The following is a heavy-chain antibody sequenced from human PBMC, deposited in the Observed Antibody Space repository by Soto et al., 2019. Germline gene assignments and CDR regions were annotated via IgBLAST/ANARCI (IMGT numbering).Heavy chain of an antibody. J-gene: IGHJ3*02. CDR1: GFTFSSYG. CDR3: AAYYYGSGSPSAFDI. CDR2: IWYDGSNK. V-gene: IGHV3-33*01. D-gene: IGHD3-10*01. Sequence: GGSLRLSCAASGFTFSSYGMHWVRQAPGKGLEWVAVIWYDGSNKYYADSVKGRFTISRDNSKNTLYLQMNSLRAEDTAVYYCAAYYYGSGSPSAFDIWGQGTMVTVSS.